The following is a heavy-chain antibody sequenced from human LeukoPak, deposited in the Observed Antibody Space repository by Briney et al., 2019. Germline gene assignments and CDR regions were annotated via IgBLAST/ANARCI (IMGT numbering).Heavy chain of an antibody. Sequence: SETLSLTCAVSGGSISSSGYSWSWIRQPPGKGLEWIGYIYHSGSTYYNPSLKSRVTISVDRSKNQFSLKLSSVTAADTAVYYCARAIKFGKELDYWGQGTLVTVSS. CDR2: IYHSGST. J-gene: IGHJ4*02. V-gene: IGHV4-30-2*01. D-gene: IGHD5-12*01. CDR3: ARAIKFGKELDY. CDR1: GGSISSSGYS.